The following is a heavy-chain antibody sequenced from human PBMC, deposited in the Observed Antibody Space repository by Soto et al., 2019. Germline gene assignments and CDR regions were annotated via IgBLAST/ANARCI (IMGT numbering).Heavy chain of an antibody. Sequence: QVQLQESGPGLVKPSQTLSLTCTVSGASISSGGYYWGWIRQHPGKRLEWIGFIYYIGTSYYNPSLESRITLSVDTSKNHFSLNLALVTAADTAVYYCARVLRDVLSDRYYWYFDLCGRGTLVTVSS. CDR3: ARVLRDVLSDRYYWYFDL. V-gene: IGHV4-31*03. D-gene: IGHD3-16*02. J-gene: IGHJ2*01. CDR2: IYYIGTS. CDR1: GASISSGGYY.